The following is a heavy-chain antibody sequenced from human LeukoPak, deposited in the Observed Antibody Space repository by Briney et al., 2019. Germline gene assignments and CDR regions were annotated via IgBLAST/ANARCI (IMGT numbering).Heavy chain of an antibody. Sequence: GESLKISCKGSGYTFTSYWIGWVRQMPGKGLEWMTIIYPADSDTRYSSSFQGQVTISVDKSISTAYLQWSSLKTSDTAIYYCATVGTTGTRWFDPWGQGTLVTVSS. V-gene: IGHV5-51*01. CDR2: IYPADSDT. D-gene: IGHD1-1*01. J-gene: IGHJ5*02. CDR3: ATVGTTGTRWFDP. CDR1: GYTFTSYW.